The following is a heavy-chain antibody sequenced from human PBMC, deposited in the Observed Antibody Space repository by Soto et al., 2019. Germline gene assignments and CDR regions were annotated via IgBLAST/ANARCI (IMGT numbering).Heavy chain of an antibody. J-gene: IGHJ6*02. Sequence: TSETLSLTCTVSGGSISSGDYYWSWIRQPPGKSLEWIGYIYYSGSTYYNPSLKSRVTISVDTSKNQFSLKLSSVTAADTAVYYCARDVSSSAALYPSDYYYYGMDVWGQGTTVNVS. V-gene: IGHV4-30-4*01. CDR3: ARDVSSSAALYPSDYYYYGMDV. CDR1: GGSISSGDYY. D-gene: IGHD2-2*01. CDR2: IYYSGST.